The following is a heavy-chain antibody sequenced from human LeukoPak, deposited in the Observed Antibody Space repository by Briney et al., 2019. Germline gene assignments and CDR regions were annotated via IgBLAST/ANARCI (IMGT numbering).Heavy chain of an antibody. Sequence: SETLSLTCTVSGGSISGSSYYWGWIRQPPGKGLEWIGSIYYSGSTYYNPSLKSRVTISVDTSKNQFSLKLSSVTAADTAVYYCARGPPSSSWYRSYYYYGMDVWGQGTTVTVSS. J-gene: IGHJ6*02. CDR1: GGSISGSSYY. V-gene: IGHV4-39*07. D-gene: IGHD6-13*01. CDR2: IYYSGST. CDR3: ARGPPSSSWYRSYYYYGMDV.